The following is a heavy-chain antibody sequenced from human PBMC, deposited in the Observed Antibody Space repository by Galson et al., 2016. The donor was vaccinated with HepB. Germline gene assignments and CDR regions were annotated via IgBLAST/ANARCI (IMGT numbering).Heavy chain of an antibody. V-gene: IGHV3-23*01. CDR1: GSTFRDST. J-gene: IGHJ2*01. CDR2: ITGSGVSS. Sequence: SLRLSCAASGSTFRDSTMTWVRQAPGKGLEWVSTITGSGVSSYYADSVKGRFTISRDNSKNNVYLRMNSLRADDTAVYYCAKDGGTWGYYYGDWNLDLWGRGTLVTVSS. CDR3: AKDGGTWGYYYGDWNLDL. D-gene: IGHD3-22*01.